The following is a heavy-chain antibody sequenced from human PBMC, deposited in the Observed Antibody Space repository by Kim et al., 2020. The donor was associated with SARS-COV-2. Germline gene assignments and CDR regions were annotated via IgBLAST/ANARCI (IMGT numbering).Heavy chain of an antibody. CDR2: IYYSGST. CDR1: GGSISSSSYY. J-gene: IGHJ5*02. D-gene: IGHD3-22*01. Sequence: SETLSLTCTVSGGSISSSSYYWGWIRQPPGKGLEWIGSIYYSGSTYYNPSLKSRVTISVDTSKNQFSLKLSSVTAADTAVYYCARSITMIVVVNTEEWFDPWGQGTLVTVSS. V-gene: IGHV4-39*07. CDR3: ARSITMIVVVNTEEWFDP.